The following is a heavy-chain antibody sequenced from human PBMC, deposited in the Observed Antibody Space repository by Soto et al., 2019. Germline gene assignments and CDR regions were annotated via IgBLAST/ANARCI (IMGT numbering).Heavy chain of an antibody. CDR3: ARDYYGSGSYVDY. J-gene: IGHJ4*02. D-gene: IGHD3-10*01. Sequence: VQLVESGGGLVKPGGSLRLSCAASGFTFSDYYMSWIRQAPGKGLEWVSYISSSSSYTNYADSVKGRFTISRDNAKNSLYLQMNSLRAEDTAVYYCARDYYGSGSYVDYWGQGTLVTVSS. CDR2: ISSSSSYT. V-gene: IGHV3-11*06. CDR1: GFTFSDYY.